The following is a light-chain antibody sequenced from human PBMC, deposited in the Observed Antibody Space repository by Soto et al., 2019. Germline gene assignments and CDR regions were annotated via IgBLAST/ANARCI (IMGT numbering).Light chain of an antibody. V-gene: IGKV3-20*01. CDR3: QQFSSYPLT. J-gene: IGKJ4*01. CDR2: DAP. Sequence: VLKQSPVTLSLSPGDRATLSCRASQTVRNNYLAWYQQKPGQAPRLLIYDAPSRATGIPDRFSGGGSGTDFTLTITRLEPEDFAVYYCQQFSSYPLTFGGGTKVDI. CDR1: QTVRNNY.